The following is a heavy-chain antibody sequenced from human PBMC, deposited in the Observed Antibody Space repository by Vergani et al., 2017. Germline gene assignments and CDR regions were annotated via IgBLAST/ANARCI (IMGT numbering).Heavy chain of an antibody. CDR2: IYYSGST. Sequence: QVQLQESGPGLVKPSQTLSLTCTVSGGSISSGGYYWSWIRQHPGKGLEWIGYIYYSGSTYYNPSLKSRVTISVDTSKNQFSLKLSSVTAADTALYYCARGAVGASRKAFDIWGQGTMVTVSS. CDR3: ARGAVGASRKAFDI. J-gene: IGHJ3*02. D-gene: IGHD1-26*01. CDR1: GGSISSGGYY. V-gene: IGHV4-31*03.